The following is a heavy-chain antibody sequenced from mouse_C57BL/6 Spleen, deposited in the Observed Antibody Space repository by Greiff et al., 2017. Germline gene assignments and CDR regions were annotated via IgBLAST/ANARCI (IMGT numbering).Heavy chain of an antibody. D-gene: IGHD2-4*01. CDR2: IDPEDGET. Sequence: EVMLVESGAELVKPGASVKLSCTASGFNIKDYYMHWVKQRTEQGLEWIGRIDPEDGETKYAPKFQGQATITAYTSSNTAYLQLSSLTSEDTAVYYCAFIYYDYDLNYWGQGTTLTVSS. CDR3: AFIYYDYDLNY. J-gene: IGHJ2*01. V-gene: IGHV14-2*01. CDR1: GFNIKDYY.